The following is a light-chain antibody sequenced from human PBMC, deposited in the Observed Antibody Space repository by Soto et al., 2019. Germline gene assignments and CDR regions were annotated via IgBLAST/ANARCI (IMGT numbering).Light chain of an antibody. Sequence: DIQMTQSPSSLSASVGDRVTITCRASPGIRNALVWYQQRPGKAPKRLIYAASSLQSGVPSRFSGTGSGTEFTLTINSLQPEDFATYYCLQHNSLPLTFGQGTKLEIK. V-gene: IGKV1-17*01. J-gene: IGKJ2*01. CDR3: LQHNSLPLT. CDR2: AAS. CDR1: PGIRNA.